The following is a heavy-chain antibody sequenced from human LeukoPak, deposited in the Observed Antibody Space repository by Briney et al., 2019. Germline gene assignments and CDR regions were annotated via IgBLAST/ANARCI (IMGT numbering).Heavy chain of an antibody. J-gene: IGHJ4*02. CDR1: GGSISTYY. CDR2: IYYSGST. Sequence: SETLSLTCTVSGGSISTYYWSWMRQPPGRGLEWIGSIYYSGSTNHNPSLQSRVTISVDTSKNQFSLKLNSVTAADTAVYYCARGGVPGGFYGSFDYWGQGTLVSVSS. D-gene: IGHD3-3*01. CDR3: ARGGVPGGFYGSFDY. V-gene: IGHV4-59*01.